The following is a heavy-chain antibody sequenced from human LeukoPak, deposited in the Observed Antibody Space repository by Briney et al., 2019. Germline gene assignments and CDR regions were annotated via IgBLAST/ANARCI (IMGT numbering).Heavy chain of an antibody. CDR2: INHSGST. D-gene: IGHD3-10*01. CDR1: GGSFSGYY. Sequence: PSETLSLTCAVYGGSFSGYYWSWIRQPPGKGLEWIGEINHSGSTNYNPSLKSRVTISVDTSKNQFSLKLSSVTAADTAVYYCARGHLYYNGSGSYYYWGQGTLVTVSS. J-gene: IGHJ4*02. CDR3: ARGHLYYNGSGSYYY. V-gene: IGHV4-34*01.